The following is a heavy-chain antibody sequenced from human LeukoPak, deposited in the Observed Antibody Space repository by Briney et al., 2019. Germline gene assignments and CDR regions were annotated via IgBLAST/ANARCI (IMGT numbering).Heavy chain of an antibody. V-gene: IGHV3-7*01. J-gene: IGHJ4*02. Sequence: QSGGSLRLSCAASGFTMSSYWMSWVRQAPGKGLEWVANIKQDGSEKYYVDSVKGRFTISRDNAKNSLHLQMNSLRAEDTAVYYCVRSRSGAYWGQGTLVTVSS. D-gene: IGHD3-10*01. CDR1: GFTMSSYW. CDR3: VRSRSGAY. CDR2: IKQDGSEK.